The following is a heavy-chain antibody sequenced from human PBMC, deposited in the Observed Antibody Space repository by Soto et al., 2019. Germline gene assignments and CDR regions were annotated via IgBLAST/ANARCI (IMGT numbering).Heavy chain of an antibody. J-gene: IGHJ5*02. CDR2: VYWNHDK. D-gene: IGHD2-21*01. CDR3: IHEYSSSNWSDP. V-gene: IGHV2-5*01. CDR1: GFSLTTSGVG. Sequence: QITLKESGPTLVKPTQTLTLTCTFSGFSLTTSGVGVGWIRQSPGKALEWLALVYWNHDKRYNSSLETRLTITEDTAKSLVVLTMADMVPVDTATYFSIHEYSSSNWSDPWGQGTLVTVSS.